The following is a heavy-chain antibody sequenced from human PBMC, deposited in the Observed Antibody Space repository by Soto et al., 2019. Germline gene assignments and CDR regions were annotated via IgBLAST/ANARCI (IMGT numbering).Heavy chain of an antibody. Sequence: QVQLVESGGGVVQPGRSLRLSCAASGFTFSSYGMHWVRQAPGKGLGWVAVIWYDGSNKYYADSVKGRFTISRDNSKNTLYLQMNSLRAEDTAVYYCARSIAVAGFDYWGQGTLVTVSS. J-gene: IGHJ4*02. D-gene: IGHD6-19*01. CDR3: ARSIAVAGFDY. CDR2: IWYDGSNK. CDR1: GFTFSSYG. V-gene: IGHV3-33*01.